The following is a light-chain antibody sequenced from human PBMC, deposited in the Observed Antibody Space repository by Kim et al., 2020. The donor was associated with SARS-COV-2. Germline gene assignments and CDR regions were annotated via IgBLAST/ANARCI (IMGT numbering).Light chain of an antibody. CDR3: QQRTNWPAT. J-gene: IGKJ1*01. CDR1: QSVRRN. V-gene: IGKV3-11*01. CDR2: DAS. Sequence: LSQGERATPTCRANQSVRRNLAWYQQKPGQAPRLLIHDASYRAAGIPARFSGSGSGTDFTLTISSLEPEDFAIYYCQQRTNWPATFGQGTKVDIK.